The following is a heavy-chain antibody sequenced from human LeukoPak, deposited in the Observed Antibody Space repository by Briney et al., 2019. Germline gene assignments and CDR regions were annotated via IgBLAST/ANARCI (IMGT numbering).Heavy chain of an antibody. D-gene: IGHD6-6*01. CDR2: INQDGSVK. J-gene: IGHJ4*02. V-gene: IGHV3-7*01. Sequence: GGSLRLSCAVSGFTFSNYWVTWVRQTPGKGLEFVANINQDGSVKNYVGSVKGRFTISRDNAKNSLYLQMSSLRVDDTAIYYCARDPGFSSSDYWGQGTLVTVSS. CDR1: GFTFSNYW. CDR3: ARDPGFSSSDY.